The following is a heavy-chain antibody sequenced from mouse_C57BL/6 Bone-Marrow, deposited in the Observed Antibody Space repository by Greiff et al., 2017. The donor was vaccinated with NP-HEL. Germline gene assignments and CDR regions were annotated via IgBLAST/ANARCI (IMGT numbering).Heavy chain of an antibody. J-gene: IGHJ2*01. V-gene: IGHV10-1*01. D-gene: IGHD2-3*01. CDR2: IRSKSNNYAT. CDR1: GFSFNTYA. Sequence: VQLKESGGGLVQPKGSLKLSCAASGFSFNTYAMNWVRQAPGKGSEWVARIRSKSNNYATYYADSLKDRFTISRDDSESMLYLQMNNLKTEDTAMYYCVRQGYDGYYLDYWGQGTTLTVSS. CDR3: VRQGYDGYYLDY.